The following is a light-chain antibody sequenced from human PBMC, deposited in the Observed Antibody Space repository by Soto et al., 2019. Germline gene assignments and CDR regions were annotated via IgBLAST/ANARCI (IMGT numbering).Light chain of an antibody. V-gene: IGLV2-14*01. J-gene: IGLJ3*02. Sequence: QSALTQPACVSGSPGQSITISCTGTSSDVGGYNYVSWYQEHPGKAPKLMISDVSNRPSGVSNRFSGSKSGNTASLTISGLQTEDEADYYCISYTSSNTLVFGGGTNLTVL. CDR3: ISYTSSNTLV. CDR2: DVS. CDR1: SSDVGGYNY.